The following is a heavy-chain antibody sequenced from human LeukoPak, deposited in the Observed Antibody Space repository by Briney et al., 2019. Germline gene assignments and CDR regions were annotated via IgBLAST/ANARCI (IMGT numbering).Heavy chain of an antibody. V-gene: IGHV3-20*04. CDR3: ARDSASYYFDPPLSFHI. CDR2: INWSGGST. D-gene: IGHD3-22*01. CDR1: GFNFDEYG. Sequence: GGSLRLSCAASGFNFDEYGLSWVRRVPGKGLEWVSGINWSGGSTGYADSVKGRFTISRDNAKKSLYLQMNSLKTEDSALYYCARDSASYYFDPPLSFHIWGQGTMVTVSS. J-gene: IGHJ3*02.